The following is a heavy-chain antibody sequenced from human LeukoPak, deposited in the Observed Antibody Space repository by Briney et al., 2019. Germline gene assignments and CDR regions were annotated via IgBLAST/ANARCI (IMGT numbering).Heavy chain of an antibody. CDR3: AKTYVDTTFFDS. J-gene: IGHJ4*02. CDR2: ISGSGGTI. CDR1: GFTFNNYA. D-gene: IGHD5-18*01. V-gene: IGHV3-23*01. Sequence: PGGSLRLSCAASGFTFNNYAINWVRQAPGKGLEWVSAISGSGGTIFYADSVKGRFAISRDNSKNTLYLQMTSLRAEDTAVYYCAKTYVDTTFFDSWGQGTRVTVSS.